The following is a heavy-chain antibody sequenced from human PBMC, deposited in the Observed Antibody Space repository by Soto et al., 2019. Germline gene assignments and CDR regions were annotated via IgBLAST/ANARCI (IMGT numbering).Heavy chain of an antibody. Sequence: EVQLVESGGGLVRPGGSLRLSCTAYGFSFSDYSFNWVRQAAGKGLEWGSSINHTVTNAYYADSVKGRFTISKDSADNSPILQMTSLRAEETAVYHCARARGNDLYSDYWGQGTLVTVSS. CDR1: GFSFSDYS. D-gene: IGHD5-12*01. CDR2: INHTVTNA. J-gene: IGHJ4*02. CDR3: ARARGNDLYSDY. V-gene: IGHV3-21*02.